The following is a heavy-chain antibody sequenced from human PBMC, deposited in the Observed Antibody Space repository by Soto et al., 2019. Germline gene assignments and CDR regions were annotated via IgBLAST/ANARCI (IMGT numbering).Heavy chain of an antibody. CDR2: IIPIFGTA. CDR3: ARGYSSGWYNWFDP. J-gene: IGHJ5*02. V-gene: IGHV1-69*01. D-gene: IGHD6-19*01. Sequence: QVQLVQSGAEVKKPGSSVKVSCKASGGTFSSYAISWVRQAPGQGLEWMGGIIPIFGTANYEQKFQGRVTITADESTSTAYMELSSLRSEDTAVYYCARGYSSGWYNWFDPWGQGTLVTVSS. CDR1: GGTFSSYA.